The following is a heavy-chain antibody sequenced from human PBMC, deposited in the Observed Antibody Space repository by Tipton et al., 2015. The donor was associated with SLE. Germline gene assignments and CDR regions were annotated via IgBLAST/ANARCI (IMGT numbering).Heavy chain of an antibody. V-gene: IGHV3-7*01. J-gene: IGHJ1*01. CDR2: IKQDGSEK. Sequence: SLRLSCAASGFTFSDHYMDWVRQAPGKGLEWVANIKQDGSEKYYVDSVKGRFTISRDNAKNSLYLQMNSLRAEDTAVYYCAKGPMRYDSSGYYQYFQHWGQGTLVTVSS. CDR3: AKGPMRYDSSGYYQYFQH. D-gene: IGHD3-22*01. CDR1: GFTFSDHY.